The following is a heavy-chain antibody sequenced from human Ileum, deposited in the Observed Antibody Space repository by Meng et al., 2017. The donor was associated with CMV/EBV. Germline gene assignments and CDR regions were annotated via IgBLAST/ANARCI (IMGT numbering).Heavy chain of an antibody. CDR3: ARDRSRTLDV. CDR1: GGTFGNYD. V-gene: IGHV1-69*04. D-gene: IGHD2-2*01. CDR2: IILIPDIA. J-gene: IGHJ6*02. Sequence: SVKVSCKASGGTFGNYDFSWVRQAPGQGLEWMGRIILIPDIANYAQKFQGRVTITADKSTSTAYMELSGLRSDDTAVYYCARDRSRTLDVWGQGTTVTVSS.